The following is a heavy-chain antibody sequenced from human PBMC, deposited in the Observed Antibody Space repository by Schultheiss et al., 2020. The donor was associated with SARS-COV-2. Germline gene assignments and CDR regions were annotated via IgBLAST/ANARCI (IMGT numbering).Heavy chain of an antibody. CDR2: IYYSGST. CDR1: GGSISSYY. Sequence: SETLSLTCTVSGGSISSYYWSWIRQPPGKGLEWIGYIYYSGSTNYNPSLKSRVTISVDTSKNQFSLKLSSVTAADTAVYYCARGTHCFDPWGQGTLVTVSS. V-gene: IGHV4-59*08. J-gene: IGHJ5*02. CDR3: ARGTHCFDP.